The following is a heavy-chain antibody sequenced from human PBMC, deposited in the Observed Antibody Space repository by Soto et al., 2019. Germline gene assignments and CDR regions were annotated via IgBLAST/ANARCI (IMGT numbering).Heavy chain of an antibody. J-gene: IGHJ6*01. CDR2: ICSSGSTI. CDR3: VRDRIVEGDYGTNYYYSYGMDV. Sequence: PGGSLRLSCAASGFTFSTYEMNWVRQAPGKGLEWVSHICSSGSTIYYADSVKGRFTISRDNAKNSLYLQMNSLRAEDTAVYYCVRDRIVEGDYGTNYYYSYGMDVWGQGTTVTVSS. V-gene: IGHV3-48*03. D-gene: IGHD4-17*01. CDR1: GFTFSTYE.